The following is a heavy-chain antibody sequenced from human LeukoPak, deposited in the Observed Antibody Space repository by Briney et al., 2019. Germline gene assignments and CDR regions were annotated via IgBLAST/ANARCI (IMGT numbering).Heavy chain of an antibody. J-gene: IGHJ4*02. CDR1: GFWFSNYG. V-gene: IGHV3-23*01. CDR2: IIGNGDDA. D-gene: IGHD3/OR15-3a*01. CDR3: AKRDWPYYFDY. Sequence: GGSLRLSCAASGFWFSNYGTNCVRQAPGKGLEWVSVIIGNGDDAFYAHSVKGRFRISKDNSKDTVYLQMNSLRADDTAVYYCAKRDWPYYFDYWGQGTLVAVSS.